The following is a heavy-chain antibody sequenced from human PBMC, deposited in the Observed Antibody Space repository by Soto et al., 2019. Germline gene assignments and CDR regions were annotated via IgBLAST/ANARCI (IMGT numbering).Heavy chain of an antibody. CDR2: IYYSGST. D-gene: IGHD3-9*01. CDR1: GGSISSGDYY. V-gene: IGHV4-30-4*02. Sequence: PSETLSLTCTVSGGSISSGDYYWSWIRQPPGKGLEWIGYIYYSGSTNYNPSLKSRVTISVDTSKNQFSLRLSSVTAADTAVYYCAWSYFDTQACSLVPWGLGTLVTLFS. CDR3: AWSYFDTQACSLVP. J-gene: IGHJ5*02.